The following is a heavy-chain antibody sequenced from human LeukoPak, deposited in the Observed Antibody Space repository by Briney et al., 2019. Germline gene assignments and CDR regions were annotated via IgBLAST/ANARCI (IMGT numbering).Heavy chain of an antibody. CDR1: GGSISSSSYY. Sequence: SSETLSLTCTVSGGSISSSSYYWGWIRQPPGKGLEWIGSIYYSGSTYYNPSLKSRVTISVDTSKNQFSLKLSSVTAADTAVYYCARAAKIYDILTGPTSVFDYWGQGTLVTVSS. J-gene: IGHJ4*02. CDR2: IYYSGST. D-gene: IGHD3-9*01. V-gene: IGHV4-39*07. CDR3: ARAAKIYDILTGPTSVFDY.